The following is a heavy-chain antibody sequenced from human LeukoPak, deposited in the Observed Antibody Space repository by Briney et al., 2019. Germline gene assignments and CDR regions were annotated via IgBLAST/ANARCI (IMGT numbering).Heavy chain of an antibody. Sequence: GASVKVSCKASGYTFTSYDINWVRQATGQGLEWMGWMNPNSGNTGYAQKFQGRVTITRNTSISTAYMELSSLRSDDTAVYYCARDLPPYVDTAMATNYWGQGTLVTVSS. V-gene: IGHV1-8*03. D-gene: IGHD5-18*01. CDR2: MNPNSGNT. CDR1: GYTFTSYD. CDR3: ARDLPPYVDTAMATNY. J-gene: IGHJ4*02.